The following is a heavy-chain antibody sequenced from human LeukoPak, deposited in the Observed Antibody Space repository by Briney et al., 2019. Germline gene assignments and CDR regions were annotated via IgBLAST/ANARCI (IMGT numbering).Heavy chain of an antibody. Sequence: GGSLRLSCAVSGVSFSSYWMTWVRQAPGKGLEWVAVISYDGSNKYYADSVKGRFTISRDNSKNTLYLQMNSLRAEDTAVYYCARDGYKTDYYGMDVWGQGTTVTVSS. CDR2: ISYDGSNK. D-gene: IGHD1-1*01. CDR1: GVSFSSYW. V-gene: IGHV3-30-3*01. J-gene: IGHJ6*02. CDR3: ARDGYKTDYYGMDV.